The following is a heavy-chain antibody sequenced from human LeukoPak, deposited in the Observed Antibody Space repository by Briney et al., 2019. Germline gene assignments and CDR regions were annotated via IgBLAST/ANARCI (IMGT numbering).Heavy chain of an antibody. CDR2: IQDSGIT. V-gene: IGHV4-4*09. D-gene: IGHD2-15*01. Sequence: PSETLSLICNVSGDSVSSGYWSWIRQSPGKGLEWIGFIQDSGITDYNPSLKSRLYMSVGISKNQFSLNLRSVTAADTAVYYCAGRGHRYSRDWGQGILVTISS. CDR3: AGRGHRYSRD. J-gene: IGHJ1*01. CDR1: GDSVSSGY.